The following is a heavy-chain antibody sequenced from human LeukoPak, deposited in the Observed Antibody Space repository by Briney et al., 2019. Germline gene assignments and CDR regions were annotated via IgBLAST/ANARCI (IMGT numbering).Heavy chain of an antibody. CDR1: GFIISGHS. CDR3: ARALELAY. V-gene: IGHV3-21*01. CDR2: IDTNSFYI. D-gene: IGHD1-7*01. J-gene: IGHJ4*02. Sequence: GGSLRLSCEASGFIISGHSMNWVRQAPGKGLEWVASIDTNSFYIYHADAVMGRFTISRDNAKNSLYLQMTSLRVEDTAVYYCARALELAYWGQGTLVTVSS.